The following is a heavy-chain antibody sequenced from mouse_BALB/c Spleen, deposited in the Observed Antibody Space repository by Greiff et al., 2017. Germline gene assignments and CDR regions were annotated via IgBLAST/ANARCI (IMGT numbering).Heavy chain of an antibody. Sequence: EVNVVESGGGLVKPGGSLKLSCAASGFTFSSYAMSWVRQSPEKRLEWVAEISSGGSYTYYPDTVTGRFTISRDNAKNTLYLEMSSLRSEDTAMYYCARDRGLRRAMDYWGQGTSVTVSS. V-gene: IGHV5-9-4*01. CDR3: ARDRGLRRAMDY. CDR1: GFTFSSYA. J-gene: IGHJ4*01. D-gene: IGHD2-4*01. CDR2: ISSGGSYT.